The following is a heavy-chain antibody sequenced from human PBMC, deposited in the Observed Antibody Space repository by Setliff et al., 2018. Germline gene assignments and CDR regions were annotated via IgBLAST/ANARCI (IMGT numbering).Heavy chain of an antibody. Sequence: SETLSLTCAVYGGSFSGYYWSWIRQPPGKRLEWIGEIIHSGSTNYNPSLKSRVTISMDTSINTAFLQWNNLKASDTAVYYCARRGERFFNWFDPWGQGTLVTVSS. CDR1: GGSFSGYY. CDR3: ARRGERFFNWFDP. CDR2: IIHSGST. J-gene: IGHJ5*02. V-gene: IGHV4-34*12. D-gene: IGHD2-21*01.